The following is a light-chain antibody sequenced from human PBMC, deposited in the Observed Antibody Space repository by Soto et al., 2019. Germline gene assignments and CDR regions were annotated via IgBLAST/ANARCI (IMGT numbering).Light chain of an antibody. Sequence: EIVMTQSPATLSVSPGERATLSCRASQSVSSNLAWYQKKPGQAPRLLIYDVSTRTTGIPARFSGSGSGTEFTLTISSLQSEDFAVFYCQQYNNWPPTFGPGTQVDIK. J-gene: IGKJ1*01. CDR1: QSVSSN. V-gene: IGKV3-15*01. CDR3: QQYNNWPPT. CDR2: DVS.